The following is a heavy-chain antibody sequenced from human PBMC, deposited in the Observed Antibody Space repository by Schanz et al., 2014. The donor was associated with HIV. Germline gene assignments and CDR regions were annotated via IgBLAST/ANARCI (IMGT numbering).Heavy chain of an antibody. CDR2: MNQDGSRK. Sequence: EVQLLESGGGLVQPGGSLRLTCAASGFTFRSYAMTWVRQAPGKGLEWVANMNQDGSRKYYVDSVKGRFTISRDNAANSLFLQMNSLRAEDTAVYYCVRDAAGRFSDRSPGYWGQGTLVTVSS. CDR1: GFTFRSYA. D-gene: IGHD2-15*01. V-gene: IGHV3-7*01. J-gene: IGHJ4*01. CDR3: VRDAAGRFSDRSPGY.